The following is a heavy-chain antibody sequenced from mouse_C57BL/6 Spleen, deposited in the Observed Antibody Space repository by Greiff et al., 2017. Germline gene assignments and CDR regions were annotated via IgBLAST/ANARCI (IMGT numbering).Heavy chain of an antibody. D-gene: IGHD2-3*01. CDR3: ASYDGCFVFAY. V-gene: IGHV1-61*01. CDR2: IYPSDSET. J-gene: IGHJ3*01. CDR1: GYTFTSYW. Sequence: QVQLQQPGAELVRPGSSVKLSCKASGYTFTSYWMDWVKQRPGQGLEWIGNIYPSDSETHYNQKFKDKATLTVDKSSSTAYMQLSSLTSEDSAVYYCASYDGCFVFAYWGQGTLVTVSA.